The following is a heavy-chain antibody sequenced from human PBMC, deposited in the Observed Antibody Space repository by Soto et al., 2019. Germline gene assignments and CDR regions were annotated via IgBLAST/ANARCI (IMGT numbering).Heavy chain of an antibody. J-gene: IGHJ5*02. CDR3: AHIPSYYQYDWFDP. D-gene: IGHD3-10*01. CDR2: IYWDDDK. Sequence: QITLKESGPTLVKPTQTLTLTCTFSGFSLTTRGVGVGWIRQPPGKALECLALIYWDDDKRYSPSLQSRLSIPKDTSKNPVVLTMTNMDPVDTATYYCAHIPSYYQYDWFDPWGQGTLVSVSS. CDR1: GFSLTTRGVG. V-gene: IGHV2-5*02.